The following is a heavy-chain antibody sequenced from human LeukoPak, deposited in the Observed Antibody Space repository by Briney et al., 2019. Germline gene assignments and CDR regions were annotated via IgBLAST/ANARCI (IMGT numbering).Heavy chain of an antibody. D-gene: IGHD2-15*01. J-gene: IGHJ6*03. V-gene: IGHV3-23*01. CDR2: IRRSGGNT. CDR1: GFTFSSYA. Sequence: AGGSLRLSCAASGFTFSSYAMSWVRQAPGKGREWVSSIRRSGGNTYYADSVKGRFTISRDNSKNTLYLQLNSLRAEDTAVYYCAKVMPPGRIRFYSYYMDVWGKGTTVTVSS. CDR3: AKVMPPGRIRFYSYYMDV.